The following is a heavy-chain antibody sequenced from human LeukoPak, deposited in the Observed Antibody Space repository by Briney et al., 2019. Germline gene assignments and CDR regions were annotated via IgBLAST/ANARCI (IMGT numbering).Heavy chain of an antibody. CDR2: ISAYNGNT. Sequence: ASVKVSCKASGYTFTSYGISWVRQAPGQGLEWMGWISAYNGNTNYAQKLQGRVTMTTDTSTSTAYMELRSLRSDDTAVYYCARAPGYDSSGYYLGEYVNWGQGTLVTVSS. D-gene: IGHD3-22*01. CDR1: GYTFTSYG. CDR3: ARAPGYDSSGYYLGEYVN. V-gene: IGHV1-18*01. J-gene: IGHJ4*02.